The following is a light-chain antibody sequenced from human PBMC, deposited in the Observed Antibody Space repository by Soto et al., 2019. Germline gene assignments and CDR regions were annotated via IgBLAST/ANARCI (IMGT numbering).Light chain of an antibody. CDR3: QQYGTSPYT. CDR2: GAS. CDR1: QSVISNY. J-gene: IGKJ2*01. V-gene: IGKV3-20*01. Sequence: PGERATLSCRASQSVISNYLAWYQQKPGQAPRLLIYGASSRATGIPDRFSGSASGTDFTLTISRLEPEDFAVYYCQQYGTSPYTFGQGTKLEIK.